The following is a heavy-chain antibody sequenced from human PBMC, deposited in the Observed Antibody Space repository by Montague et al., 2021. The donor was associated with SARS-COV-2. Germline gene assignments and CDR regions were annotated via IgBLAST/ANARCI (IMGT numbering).Heavy chain of an antibody. J-gene: IGHJ3*02. D-gene: IGHD3-10*01. CDR1: GGSISSYY. V-gene: IGHV4-59*08. Sequence: SETLSLTCTVSGGSISSYYWSWIRQPPGKGLEWIGYIYYSGGTTYNHSLNSRRTISVDTSKNQFSLKLSSVTAADTAVYYCARHTSERITMVQAFDIWGQGTMVTVSS. CDR2: IYYSGGT. CDR3: ARHTSERITMVQAFDI.